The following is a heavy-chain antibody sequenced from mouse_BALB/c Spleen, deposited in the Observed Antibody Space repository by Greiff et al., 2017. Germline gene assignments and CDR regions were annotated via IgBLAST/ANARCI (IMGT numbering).Heavy chain of an antibody. CDR3: ARWVTRGMIFDY. D-gene: IGHD2-13*01. CDR2: INPSTGYT. Sequence: QVHVKQSGAELAKPGASVKMSCKASGYTFTSYWMHWVKQRPGQGLEWIGYINPSTGYTEYNQKFKDKATLTADKSSSTAYMQLSSLTSEDSAVYYCARWVTRGMIFDYWGQGTTLTVSS. CDR1: GYTFTSYW. J-gene: IGHJ2*01. V-gene: IGHV1-7*01.